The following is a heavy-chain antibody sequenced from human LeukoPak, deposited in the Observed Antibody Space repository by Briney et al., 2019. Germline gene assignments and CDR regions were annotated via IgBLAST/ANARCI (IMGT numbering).Heavy chain of an antibody. CDR2: IRPNLGTA. CDR3: ARDVPYGGPIDY. Sequence: SLTLSNQASGNNTNSYPNSGARPAPRQMVERMGSIRPNLGTANYAQKIQGRVTITTDESTSTAYMVLSSLRSEDTAVYYCARDVPYGGPIDYWGQVTLVTVSS. V-gene: IGHV1-69*11. D-gene: IGHD4/OR15-4a*01. CDR1: GNNTNSYP. J-gene: IGHJ4*02.